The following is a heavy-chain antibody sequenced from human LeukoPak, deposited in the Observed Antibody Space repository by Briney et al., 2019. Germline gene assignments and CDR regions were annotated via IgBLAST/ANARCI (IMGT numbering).Heavy chain of an antibody. Sequence: ASVKVSCKVSGYTLSEVSMHWVRQAPEKGLEWMGGADPEDGETVYAQKFQGRVTLSEDTSVDTAYMEVSSLKSEDTAVYYCTTGYTSMAVDYFDHWGQGTVVTVSS. D-gene: IGHD1-1*01. CDR3: TTGYTSMAVDYFDH. J-gene: IGHJ4*02. CDR1: GYTLSEVS. CDR2: ADPEDGET. V-gene: IGHV1-24*01.